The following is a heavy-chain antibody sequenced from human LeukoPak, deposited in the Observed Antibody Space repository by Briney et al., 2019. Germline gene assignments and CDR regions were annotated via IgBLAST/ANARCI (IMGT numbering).Heavy chain of an antibody. D-gene: IGHD2-15*01. CDR3: ARDDLDCSSGSCYPRYYYGMDV. V-gene: IGHV3-21*01. J-gene: IGHJ6*02. CDR2: ISSSSSYI. CDR1: GFTFSSYS. Sequence: GGSLRLSCAASGFTFSSYSMNWVRQAPGKGLEWVSFISSSSSYIYYADSVKGRFTISRDNAKNSLYLQMNSLRAEDTAVYYCARDDLDCSSGSCYPRYYYGMDVWGQGTTVTVSS.